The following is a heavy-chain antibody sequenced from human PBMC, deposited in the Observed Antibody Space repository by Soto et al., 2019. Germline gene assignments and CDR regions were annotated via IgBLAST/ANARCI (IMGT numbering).Heavy chain of an antibody. CDR3: ARAGQYYDASGYAD. CDR2: ISVYNGNT. Sequence: QVKLVESGTEVKKPGASTKVSCKASGYSFVTSGMTWVRQAPGQGLEWMGWISVYNGNTNYDQKLQDRVTMTTDTSTNTAYLEVRNLRSDDTAVYYCARAGQYYDASGYADWGQGTLVTVSS. D-gene: IGHD3-22*01. CDR1: GYSFVTSG. J-gene: IGHJ4*02. V-gene: IGHV1-18*01.